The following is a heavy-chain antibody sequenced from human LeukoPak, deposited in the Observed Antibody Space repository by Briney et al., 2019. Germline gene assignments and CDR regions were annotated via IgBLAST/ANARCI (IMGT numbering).Heavy chain of an antibody. Sequence: SETLSLTCTVSGGSISSYYWSWIRQPPGKGLEWIGYIYYSGSTNYNPSLKSRVTISVDTSKNQFSLKLSSVTAADTAVYYCARGYCSGGSCFDYWGQGTLVTVSS. V-gene: IGHV4-59*01. CDR3: ARGYCSGGSCFDY. D-gene: IGHD2-15*01. CDR2: IYYSGST. CDR1: GGSISSYY. J-gene: IGHJ4*02.